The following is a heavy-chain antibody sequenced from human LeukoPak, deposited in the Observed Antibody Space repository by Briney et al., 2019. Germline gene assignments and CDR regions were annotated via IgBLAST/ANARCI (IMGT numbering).Heavy chain of an antibody. J-gene: IGHJ4*02. CDR2: IRYDGTSE. V-gene: IGHV3-30*02. CDR3: VKDNPLDY. CDR1: GLIFSNYG. Sequence: GGTLRLSCAASGLIFSNYGMLWVRQAPGKGLDWVAFIRYDGTSEYYADSVKGRFTISRDNSKNTLFLQMNSLRPEDTAVYYCVKDNPLDYWGQGTLVIVSS. D-gene: IGHD1-14*01.